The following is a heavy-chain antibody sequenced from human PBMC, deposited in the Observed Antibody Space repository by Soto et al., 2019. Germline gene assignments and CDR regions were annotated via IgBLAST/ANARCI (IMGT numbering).Heavy chain of an antibody. CDR3: ARDRLPGYDFWSGYSPYYYYGMDV. Sequence: ASVKVSCKASGYTFTSYGISWVRQAPGKGLEWMGWISAYNGNTNYAQKLQGRVTMTTDTSTSTAYMELRSLRSDDTAVYYCARDRLPGYDFWSGYSPYYYYGMDVWGQGTTVTVSS. J-gene: IGHJ6*02. CDR1: GYTFTSYG. D-gene: IGHD3-3*01. V-gene: IGHV1-18*01. CDR2: ISAYNGNT.